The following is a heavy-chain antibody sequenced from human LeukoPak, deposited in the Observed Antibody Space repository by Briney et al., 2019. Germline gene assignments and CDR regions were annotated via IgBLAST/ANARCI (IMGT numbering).Heavy chain of an antibody. J-gene: IGHJ4*02. V-gene: IGHV4-39*01. CDR2: VYSRGST. Sequence: PSETLSLTCFVSGGSIGSIDSYWGWIRQPPGKGLEWIGSVYSRGSTHRNPALKSRVTISEDTSKNQFSLMLTSVSAADTAVYYCVSQSPYGSGTRALDHWGQGILVTVSS. CDR1: GGSIGSIDSY. CDR3: VSQSPYGSGTRALDH. D-gene: IGHD3-10*01.